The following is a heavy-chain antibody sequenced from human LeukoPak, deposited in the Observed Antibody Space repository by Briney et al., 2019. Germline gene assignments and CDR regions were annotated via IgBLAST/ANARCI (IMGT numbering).Heavy chain of an antibody. Sequence: GGSLRLSCAASGFTFSSYDMHWVRHATGKGLEWVSVIGTSGDTYYAASVKGRFTISRENAKNSLYLQMNSLTAGDTAVYFCSRVGSSGWPNYFDSWGQGTLVTVSS. CDR3: SRVGSSGWPNYFDS. V-gene: IGHV3-13*04. CDR2: IGTSGDT. D-gene: IGHD6-19*01. CDR1: GFTFSSYD. J-gene: IGHJ4*02.